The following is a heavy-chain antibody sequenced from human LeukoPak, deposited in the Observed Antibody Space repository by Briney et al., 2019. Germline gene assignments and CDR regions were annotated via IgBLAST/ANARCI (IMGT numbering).Heavy chain of an antibody. CDR1: GFIFSNYC. V-gene: IGHV3-7*01. CDR2: MNRDGSAR. CDR3: ARDVVGSLDY. D-gene: IGHD2-15*01. J-gene: IGHJ4*02. Sequence: GGSLRLSCAGSGFIFSNYCMAWVRQAPGKGPEWVANMNRDGSARHYADSVKGRFTISRDHSQNSVYLQMTSLRDEDTAVYYCARDVVGSLDYWGLGTLVTVSS.